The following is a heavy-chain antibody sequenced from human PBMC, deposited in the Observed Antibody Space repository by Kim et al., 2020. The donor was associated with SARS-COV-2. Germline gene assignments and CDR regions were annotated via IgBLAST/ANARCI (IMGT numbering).Heavy chain of an antibody. D-gene: IGHD2-15*01. CDR3: ARASFWDCRGGSCSPRFDY. J-gene: IGHJ4*02. Sequence: SRVTISVDTSKNQFSLKLSSVTAADTAVYYCARASFWDCRGGSCSPRFDYWGQGTLVTVSS. V-gene: IGHV4-31*02.